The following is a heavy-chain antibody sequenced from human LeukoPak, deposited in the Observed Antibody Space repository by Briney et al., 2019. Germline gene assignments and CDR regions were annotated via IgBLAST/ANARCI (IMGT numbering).Heavy chain of an antibody. CDR3: ARRLTQYDCFDP. CDR2: TYYGSTWYN. CDR1: GDSVSSNSVT. V-gene: IGHV6-1*01. J-gene: IGHJ5*02. D-gene: IGHD2-2*01. Sequence: SQTLSLTCAISGDSVSSNSVTWNWLRPSPSRGLEWLGRTYYGSTWYNDYAVSVRGRITVNPDTSKNQFSLRLNSVTPEDTAVYYCARRLTQYDCFDPWGQGILVTVSS.